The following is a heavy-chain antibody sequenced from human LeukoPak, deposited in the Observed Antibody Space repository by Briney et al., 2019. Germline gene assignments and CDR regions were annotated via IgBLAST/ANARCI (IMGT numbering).Heavy chain of an antibody. CDR1: GFTFSSYS. CDR2: ISSSSSYI. Sequence: GGSLGLSCAASGFTFSSYSMNWVRQAPGKWLEWVSSISSSSSYIYYADSVKGRFTISRDNAKNSLYLQMNSLRAEDTAVYYCARTPGYSSSWYGAWGQGTLVTVSS. CDR3: ARTPGYSSSWYGA. D-gene: IGHD6-13*01. J-gene: IGHJ5*02. V-gene: IGHV3-21*01.